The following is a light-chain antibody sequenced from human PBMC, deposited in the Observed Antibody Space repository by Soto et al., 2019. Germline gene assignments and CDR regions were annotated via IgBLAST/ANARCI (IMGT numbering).Light chain of an antibody. Sequence: QSVLTQPASVSGSAGQSITISCSGTIRDVAAYNLVSWYQQHPGRAPKLIIYEVRNRPSGISSRFSGSRSGNTASLTISGVQSDDEGDYYCSASTASSTLVFGGGTKLTVL. CDR3: SASTASSTLV. V-gene: IGLV2-14*01. CDR1: IRDVAAYNL. CDR2: EVR. J-gene: IGLJ3*02.